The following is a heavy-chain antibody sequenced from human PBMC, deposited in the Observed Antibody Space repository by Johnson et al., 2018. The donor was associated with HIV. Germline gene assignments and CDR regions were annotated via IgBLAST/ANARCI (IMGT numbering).Heavy chain of an antibody. CDR2: ISNDGSNT. CDR1: GFTFSDYS. D-gene: IGHD1-1*01. V-gene: IGHV3-30*01. Sequence: QVQLVESGGGVVQPGRSQRLSCAASGFTFSDYSMHWVRQAPGKGLAWVAIISNDGSNTYFADSVKGRFTISRDNFKNTVYLQMNSLRTVDTAVYYCARGYTWNDVSIWGQGTMVTVSS. CDR3: ARGYTWNDVSI. J-gene: IGHJ3*02.